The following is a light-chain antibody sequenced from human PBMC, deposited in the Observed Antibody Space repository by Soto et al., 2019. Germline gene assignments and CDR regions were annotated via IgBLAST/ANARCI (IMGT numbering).Light chain of an antibody. CDR1: NSDVGGYNY. J-gene: IGLJ1*01. V-gene: IGLV2-14*01. CDR2: EVS. CDR3: CSYSGRYTSV. Sequence: QSALTQPASVSGSPGQSITISCTGTNSDVGGYNYVSWYQQHPGKAPELMIYEVSHRPSGVPDRFSGSKSGNTASLTISGLLAEDEAVFYCCSYSGRYTSVFGTGTKITVL.